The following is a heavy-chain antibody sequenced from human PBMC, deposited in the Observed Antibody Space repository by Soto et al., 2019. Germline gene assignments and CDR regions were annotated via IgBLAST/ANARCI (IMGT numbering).Heavy chain of an antibody. D-gene: IGHD3-22*01. V-gene: IGHV3-21*01. CDR2: ISSSSSYI. J-gene: IGHJ4*02. Sequence: KSXGSLILSCAASGFTFSSYSMNWVRQAPGKGLEWVSSISSSSSYIYYADSVKGRFTISRDNAKNSLYLQMNSLRAEDTAVYYCARDEYYYDSSGYRLFDYWGQGTLVTVSS. CDR3: ARDEYYYDSSGYRLFDY. CDR1: GFTFSSYS.